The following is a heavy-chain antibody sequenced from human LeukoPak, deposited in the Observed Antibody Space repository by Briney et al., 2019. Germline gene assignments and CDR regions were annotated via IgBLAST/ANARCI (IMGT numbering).Heavy chain of an antibody. V-gene: IGHV3-30*18. CDR3: AKLPDY. Sequence: GRSLRLSCAASGFTFSSYGMHWVRQAPGKGLEWVAVIWYGGSNKYYADSVKGRFTISRDNSKNTLYLQMNSLRAEDTAVYYCAKLPDYWGQGTLVTVSS. J-gene: IGHJ4*02. CDR2: IWYGGSNK. CDR1: GFTFSSYG.